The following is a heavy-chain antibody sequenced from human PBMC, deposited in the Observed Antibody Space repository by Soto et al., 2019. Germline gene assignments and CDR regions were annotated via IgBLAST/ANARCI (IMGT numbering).Heavy chain of an antibody. CDR3: ARDPYNNDGYGYGMDV. CDR2: IKQDGSEK. CDR1: GFTFTRYW. D-gene: IGHD5-12*01. Sequence: EVQLVESGGGLVQPGGSLRLSCAVSGFTFTRYWMSWVRQAPGKGLEWVANIKQDGSEKVYVDSVKGRFTISRDNADNSVSLQMNSLRAEDAAVYYCARDPYNNDGYGYGMDVWGQGTTVTVSS. V-gene: IGHV3-7*05. J-gene: IGHJ6*02.